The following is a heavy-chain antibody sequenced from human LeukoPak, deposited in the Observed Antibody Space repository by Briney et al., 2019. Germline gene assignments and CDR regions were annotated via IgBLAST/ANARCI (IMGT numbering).Heavy chain of an antibody. Sequence: SETLSLTCTVSGDSIHSYYWSWIRLPPGKKLEWIGFVSHTGSTNYNPSLTSRVTISVDTSKNQFSLKLTSVAAADTAIYFCARGKGYNTPFDYWGQGILVTVSS. CDR2: VSHTGST. CDR1: GDSIHSYY. D-gene: IGHD5-24*01. J-gene: IGHJ4*02. CDR3: ARGKGYNTPFDY. V-gene: IGHV4-59*01.